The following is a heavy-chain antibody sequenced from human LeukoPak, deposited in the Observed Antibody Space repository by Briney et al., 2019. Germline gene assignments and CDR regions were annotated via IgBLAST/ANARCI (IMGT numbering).Heavy chain of an antibody. J-gene: IGHJ4*02. V-gene: IGHV3-21*01. D-gene: IGHD6-19*01. CDR1: EVTFDGYT. CDR2: ISSNSNYI. Sequence: GGSLRLSCAASEVTFDGYTMNWVRQAPGKGLEWVSAISSNSNYIYYADSVKGRFTISRDNAKNLVFLQMNSLRAEDTALYYCATDSSGWYWGQGTLVTVSS. CDR3: ATDSSGWY.